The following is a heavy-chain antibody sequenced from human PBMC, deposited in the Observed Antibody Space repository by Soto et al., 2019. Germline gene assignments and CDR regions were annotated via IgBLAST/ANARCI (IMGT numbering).Heavy chain of an antibody. CDR1: GGSISSGGYY. Sequence: SETLSLTCTVSGGSISSGGYYWSWIRQHPGKGLEWIGYIYYSGSTYYNPSLKSRVTISVDTSKNQFSLKLSSVTAADTAVYYCARDGGVDTAMVYFDYWGQGTLVTVSS. V-gene: IGHV4-31*03. J-gene: IGHJ4*02. CDR2: IYYSGST. D-gene: IGHD5-18*01. CDR3: ARDGGVDTAMVYFDY.